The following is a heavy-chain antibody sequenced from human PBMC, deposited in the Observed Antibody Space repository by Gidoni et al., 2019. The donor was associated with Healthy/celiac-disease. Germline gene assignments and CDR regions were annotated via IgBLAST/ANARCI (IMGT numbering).Heavy chain of an antibody. CDR1: GGTFRTYA. CDR3: ARNPDCSSTSCYVLGVGWFDP. V-gene: IGHV1-69*01. D-gene: IGHD2-2*01. CDR2: IIPIFGTA. J-gene: IGHJ5*02. Sequence: QVQLVQSGAEVKKPGSSVKVSCKASGGTFRTYALRWVRQAPGQGLEWMGGIIPIFGTANYAQKFQGRVTITADESTSTAYMELSSLRSEDTAVYYCARNPDCSSTSCYVLGVGWFDPWGQGTLVTVSS.